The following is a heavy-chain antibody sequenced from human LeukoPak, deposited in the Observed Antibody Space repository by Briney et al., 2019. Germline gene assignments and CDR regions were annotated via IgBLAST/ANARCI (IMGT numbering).Heavy chain of an antibody. CDR2: IYTTRST. Sequence: SQTLSLTCKVSGCTISSCSYHWRWIRQPAGKGLEWIGRIYTTRSTNYNTFLKSRVNITVATSKNQFSLKLSSVTAADTAVYYCARGTWGLAAAGKIYYYYMDVWGKGTTVTVSS. J-gene: IGHJ6*03. V-gene: IGHV4-61*02. CDR3: ARGTWGLAAAGKIYYYYMDV. D-gene: IGHD6-13*01. CDR1: GCTISSCSYH.